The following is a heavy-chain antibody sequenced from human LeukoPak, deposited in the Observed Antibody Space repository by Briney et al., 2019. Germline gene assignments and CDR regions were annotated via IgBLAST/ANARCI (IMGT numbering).Heavy chain of an antibody. CDR1: GGSISSGGYY. V-gene: IGHV4-30-2*01. CDR3: ARDSSGYDFPYFDY. J-gene: IGHJ4*02. CDR2: IYHSGST. Sequence: SETLSLTCTVSGGSISSGGYYWSWIRQPPGKGLEWIGYIYHSGSTYYNPSLKSRVTISVDRSKNQFSLKLSSVTAADTAVYYCARDSSGYDFPYFDYWGQGTLVTVSS. D-gene: IGHD5-12*01.